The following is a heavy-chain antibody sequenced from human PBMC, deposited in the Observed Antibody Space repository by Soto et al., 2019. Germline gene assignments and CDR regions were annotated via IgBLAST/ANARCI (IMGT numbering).Heavy chain of an antibody. D-gene: IGHD3-3*01. V-gene: IGHV1-8*01. CDR2: MNPNSGNT. CDR3: ARKDYDFWSGPYNWFDP. CDR1: GYTFTSYD. J-gene: IGHJ5*02. Sequence: SVKVSCKASGYTFTSYDINWVRQATGQGLEWMGWMNPNSGNTGYAQKFQGRVTMTRNTSISTAYMELSSLRSEDTAVYYCARKDYDFWSGPYNWFDPWGQGTLVTV.